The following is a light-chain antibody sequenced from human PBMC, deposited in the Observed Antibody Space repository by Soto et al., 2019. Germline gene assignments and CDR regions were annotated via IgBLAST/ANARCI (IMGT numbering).Light chain of an antibody. J-gene: IGKJ4*01. V-gene: IGKV3-15*01. Sequence: MSQSPSTLSVSTGERATLSCRASQSVSSNLAWYQQKPGQAPRLLIYGASTRATGIPARFSGSGSGTEFTLTISSLQSEDFVVYYCQQYNNWPLTFGGGTKVAIK. CDR3: QQYNNWPLT. CDR1: QSVSSN. CDR2: GAS.